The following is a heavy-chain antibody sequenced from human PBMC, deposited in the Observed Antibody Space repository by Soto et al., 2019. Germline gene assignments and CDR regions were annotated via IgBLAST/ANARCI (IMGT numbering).Heavy chain of an antibody. Sequence: GASVKVSCKASGFTFTSSAMQWVRQARGQRLEWIGWIVVGSGNTNYAQKFQERVTITRDMSTSTAYMELSSLRSEDTAVYYCAADLEHCSGGSCYSTLDYWGQGTLVTVSS. CDR1: GFTFTSSA. V-gene: IGHV1-58*02. CDR3: AADLEHCSGGSCYSTLDY. CDR2: IVVGSGNT. J-gene: IGHJ4*02. D-gene: IGHD2-15*01.